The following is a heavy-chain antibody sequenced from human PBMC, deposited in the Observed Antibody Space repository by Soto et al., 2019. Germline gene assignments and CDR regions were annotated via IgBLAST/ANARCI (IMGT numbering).Heavy chain of an antibody. J-gene: IGHJ5*02. V-gene: IGHV4-59*01. D-gene: IGHD3-22*01. CDR2: IYYSGST. CDR1: GGSISSYY. CDR3: ARLEDYYDCSGYGLRRFDH. Sequence: SETLSLTCTVSGGSISSYYWSWIRQPPGKGLEWIGYIYYSGSTNYNPSLKSRVTISVDTSKNQFSLKLSSVTAADTAVYYCARLEDYYDCSGYGLRRFDHWGQGCLVTVSS.